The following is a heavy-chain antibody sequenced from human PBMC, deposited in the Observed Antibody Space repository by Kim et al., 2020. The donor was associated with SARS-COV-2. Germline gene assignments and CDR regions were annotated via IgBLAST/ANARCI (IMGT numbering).Heavy chain of an antibody. CDR2: IKSDDSST. CDR3: ARDRARAEDY. Sequence: GGSLRLSCEASGFTFSNYWMHWVRQAPGKGLVWVAHIKSDDSSTNYADSVKGRFTISRDNAKKTLYLQMNSLRVEDTAVYYCARDRARAEDYWGQGTLATASS. CDR1: GFTFSNYW. J-gene: IGHJ4*02. V-gene: IGHV3-74*01.